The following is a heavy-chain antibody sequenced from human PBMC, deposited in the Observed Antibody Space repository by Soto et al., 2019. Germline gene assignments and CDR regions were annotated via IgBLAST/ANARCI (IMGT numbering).Heavy chain of an antibody. CDR1: GFTFSSYA. D-gene: IGHD3-10*01. CDR2: ISGSGGST. V-gene: IGHV3-23*01. J-gene: IGHJ4*02. Sequence: GSLRLSCAASGFTFSSYAMSWVRQAPGKGLEWVSAISGSGGSTYYADSVKGRFTISRDNSKNTLYLQMNSLRAEDTALYYCAKSPYGSGSYYWGQGTLVTVSS. CDR3: AKSPYGSGSYY.